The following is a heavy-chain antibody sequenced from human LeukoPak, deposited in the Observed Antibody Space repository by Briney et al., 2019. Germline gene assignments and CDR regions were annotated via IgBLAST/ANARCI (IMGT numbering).Heavy chain of an antibody. D-gene: IGHD4-17*01. CDR1: GGTFSSYA. Sequence: SVKVSCKASGGTFSSYAISWVRQAPGQGLEWMGRIIPIFGTANYAQKFQGRVTITTDESTSTAYMELSSLRSEDTAVYYCARESPYGDYAIDYWGQGTLVTVSS. CDR2: IIPIFGTA. V-gene: IGHV1-69*05. J-gene: IGHJ4*02. CDR3: ARESPYGDYAIDY.